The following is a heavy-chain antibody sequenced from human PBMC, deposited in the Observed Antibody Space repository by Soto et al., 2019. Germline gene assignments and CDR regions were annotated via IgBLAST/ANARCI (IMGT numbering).Heavy chain of an antibody. J-gene: IGHJ4*02. Sequence: SETLSLTCAVSGGSISSGGYSWSWIRQPPGKGLEWIGYIYHSGSTYYNPSLKSRVTISVDRSKNQFSLKLSSVTAADTAVYYCARSNMLDSSGYCYYFDYWGQGTLVTVSS. CDR2: IYHSGST. D-gene: IGHD3-22*01. CDR3: ARSNMLDSSGYCYYFDY. V-gene: IGHV4-30-2*01. CDR1: GGSISSGGYS.